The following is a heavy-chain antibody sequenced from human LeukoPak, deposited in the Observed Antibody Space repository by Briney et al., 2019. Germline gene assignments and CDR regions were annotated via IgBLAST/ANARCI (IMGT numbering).Heavy chain of an antibody. J-gene: IGHJ4*02. CDR1: GGTFSSYA. Sequence: SVKVSCKASGGTFSSYAISWVRQAPGQGLEWMGGIIPIFGTGNYAQKFQGRVTITADKSTSTAYMELSSLRSEDTAVYYCARDTGSERGYSGYGIWGQGTLVTVSS. CDR3: ARDTGSERGYSGYGI. CDR2: IIPIFGTG. V-gene: IGHV1-69*06. D-gene: IGHD5-12*01.